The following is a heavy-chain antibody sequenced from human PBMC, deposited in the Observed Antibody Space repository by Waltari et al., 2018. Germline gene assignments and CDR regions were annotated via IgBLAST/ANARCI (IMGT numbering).Heavy chain of an antibody. D-gene: IGHD2-21*02. J-gene: IGHJ4*02. V-gene: IGHV3-7*04. Sequence: EVQLVESGGGLVQPGGSLRLSCSGSGFTFSNSCMSWVRQAPGKGLEWVASIKQDGGEKYYVDSMKGRFTISRDNDNNSLFLQMDSLRVEDTAVYYCARGVTTVECWGQGALVTVSS. CDR3: ARGVTTVEC. CDR1: GFTFSNSC. CDR2: IKQDGGEK.